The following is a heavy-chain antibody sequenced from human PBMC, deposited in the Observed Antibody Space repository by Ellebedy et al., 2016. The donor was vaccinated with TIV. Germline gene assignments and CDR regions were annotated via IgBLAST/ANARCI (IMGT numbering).Heavy chain of an antibody. D-gene: IGHD3-22*01. CDR2: IDPSNGGT. Sequence: PSVKVSCXASGYRLSRYYIHWMRQAPGRGLEWMGVIDPSNGGTSYSQKFQGRLLVTTDTSTSTVYMDLSSLRFDDTAMYYCARYHSSGDDYWGQGTLVTVSS. CDR3: ARYHSSGDDY. V-gene: IGHV1-46*01. CDR1: GYRLSRYY. J-gene: IGHJ4*02.